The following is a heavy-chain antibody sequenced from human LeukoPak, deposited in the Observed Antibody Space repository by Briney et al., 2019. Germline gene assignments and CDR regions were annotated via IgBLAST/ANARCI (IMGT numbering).Heavy chain of an antibody. CDR2: IGSSGSPT. V-gene: IGHV3-48*02. Sequence: GGSLRLSCAASGFAFSSYNMNWVRQAPGKGLEWISYIGSSGSPTHYADSVGGRFTISRDNAKNSLYLQMNSLRDEDTAVYCCARRPYSDTSGRLSDVEGQGTTVTVSS. D-gene: IGHD3-22*01. CDR1: GFAFSSYN. J-gene: IGHJ6*02. CDR3: ARRPYSDTSGRLSDV.